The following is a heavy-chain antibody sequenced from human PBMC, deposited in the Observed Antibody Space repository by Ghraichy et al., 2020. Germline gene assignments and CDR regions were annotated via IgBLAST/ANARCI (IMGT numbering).Heavy chain of an antibody. J-gene: IGHJ4*02. CDR2: ISGTVGNT. CDR1: GFTFSIYG. Sequence: GGSLRLSCATSGFTFSIYGMGWVRQAPGKGLEWVAGISGTVGNTYYADSAKGRFTISRANSKNRMYLQLDSLRADDTAMYFCAQARRQQWVGEGFDYWGQAPPGTVSS. D-gene: IGHD6-19*01. V-gene: IGHV3-23*01. CDR3: AQARRQQWVGEGFDY.